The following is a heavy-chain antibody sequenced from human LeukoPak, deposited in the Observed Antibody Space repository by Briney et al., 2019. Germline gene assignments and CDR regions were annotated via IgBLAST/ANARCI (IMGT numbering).Heavy chain of an antibody. CDR2: IIPIFGTA. J-gene: IGHJ4*02. CDR1: GGTFSSYA. D-gene: IGHD6-6*01. V-gene: IGHV1-69*05. CDR3: ARAYSSSSPFDY. Sequence: ASVKVSCKASGGTFSSYAISWVRQAPGQGLEWMGGIIPIFGTANYAQKFQGRVTLTRDTSTSTVYMDLSSLRSQDTAVYYCARAYSSSSPFDYWGQGTLVTVSS.